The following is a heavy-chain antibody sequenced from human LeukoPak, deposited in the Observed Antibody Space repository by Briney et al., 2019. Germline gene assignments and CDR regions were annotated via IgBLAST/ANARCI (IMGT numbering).Heavy chain of an antibody. Sequence: PGGSLGLSCAATGFNFSTYAMNWVRQAPGKGLEWVAVISYDGSNKYYADSVKGGFTISRDNSKNTLYLQMNSLRAEDTAVYYCARAPPRGYSYGYGLDFDYWGQGTLVTVSS. V-gene: IGHV3-30*14. CDR2: ISYDGSNK. CDR3: ARAPPRGYSYGYGLDFDY. J-gene: IGHJ4*02. D-gene: IGHD5-18*01. CDR1: GFNFSTYA.